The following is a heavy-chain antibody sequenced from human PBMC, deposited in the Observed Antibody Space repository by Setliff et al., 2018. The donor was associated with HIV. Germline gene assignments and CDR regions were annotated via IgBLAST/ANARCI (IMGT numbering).Heavy chain of an antibody. Sequence: SETLSLTCSVSGGSFIGSSFQSTWIRQTPGKGLEWIADIAYSGTTMYTNYNPSLESRVIISEDTSRDQFFLKLTSVAADDTGIYYCARGPPFAYWGQGLLVTVSS. J-gene: IGHJ4*02. CDR1: GGSFIGSSFQ. CDR3: ARGPPFAY. CDR2: IAYSGTTMYT. V-gene: IGHV4-39*07.